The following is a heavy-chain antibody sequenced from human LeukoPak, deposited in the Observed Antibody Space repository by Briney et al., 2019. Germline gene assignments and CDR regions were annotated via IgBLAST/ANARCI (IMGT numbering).Heavy chain of an antibody. CDR3: ASQPIAAAGSRGDY. CDR1: GFTFSSYW. D-gene: IGHD6-13*01. Sequence: GGSLRLTCAASGFTFSSYWMSWVRQAPGKRLEWVANIKQDGSEKYYVDSVKGRFTISRDNAKNSLYLQMNSLRAEDTAVYYCASQPIAAAGSRGDYWGQGTLVTVSS. J-gene: IGHJ4*02. V-gene: IGHV3-7*03. CDR2: IKQDGSEK.